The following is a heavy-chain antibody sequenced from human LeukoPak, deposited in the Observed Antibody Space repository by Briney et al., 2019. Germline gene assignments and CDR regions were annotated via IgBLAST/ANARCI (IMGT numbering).Heavy chain of an antibody. D-gene: IGHD6-13*01. CDR2: IYPGDSDT. V-gene: IGHV5-51*01. CDR3: ARLPYSSSWSWDDAFDI. CDR1: GYSFTSYW. J-gene: IGHJ3*02. Sequence: GESLKISCKGSGYSFTSYWIGWVRQMPGKGLEWMGIIYPGDSDTRYSPSFQGQVTISADKSISTAYLQWSSLKASDTAMYYCARLPYSSSWSWDDAFDIWGQGTMVTVSS.